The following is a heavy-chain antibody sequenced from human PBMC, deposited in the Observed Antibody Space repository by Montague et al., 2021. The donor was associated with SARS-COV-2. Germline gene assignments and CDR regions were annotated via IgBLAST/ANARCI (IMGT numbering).Heavy chain of an antibody. J-gene: IGHJ4*02. Sequence: SWRFSCAASGFNFSDYYMSWIRQAPGKGLEWVSYISSSGSTIYYADSVKGRFTISRDNAKNSLYLQMNSLRAEDTAVYYCARDIANYYDSSGYYPEGYFDYWGQGTLVTVSS. V-gene: IGHV3-11*01. CDR1: GFNFSDYY. CDR2: ISSSGSTI. CDR3: ARDIANYYDSSGYYPEGYFDY. D-gene: IGHD3-22*01.